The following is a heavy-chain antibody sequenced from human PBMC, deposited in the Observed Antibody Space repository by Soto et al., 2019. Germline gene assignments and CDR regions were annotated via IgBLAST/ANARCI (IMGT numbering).Heavy chain of an antibody. Sequence: ASVKVSCKASGYTFTSYGISWVRQAPGQGLEWMGWISAYNGNTNYAQKLQGRVTMTTDTSTSTAYMELNSLRAEDTAVYYCARDEDYSLRYYFDYWGQGTLVTVSS. CDR1: GYTFTSYG. V-gene: IGHV1-18*01. D-gene: IGHD4-4*01. CDR2: ISAYNGNT. CDR3: ARDEDYSLRYYFDY. J-gene: IGHJ4*02.